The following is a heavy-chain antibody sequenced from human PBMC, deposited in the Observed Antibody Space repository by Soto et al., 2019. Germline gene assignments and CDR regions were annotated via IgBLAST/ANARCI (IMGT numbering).Heavy chain of an antibody. CDR2: ISYTGRT. CDR3: AREGSYHYFDY. D-gene: IGHD2-15*01. J-gene: IGHJ4*01. Sequence: QVQLQESGPGLVKPSQTLSLACTVSDGSVSRGGYYWSWLRQSPGKGLEWIGNISYTGRTSYNPSLKSRVTISLETSKRQFSLRLASVSAADTALYYCAREGSYHYFDYWGHGALVTVSS. CDR1: DGSVSRGGYY. V-gene: IGHV4-31*03.